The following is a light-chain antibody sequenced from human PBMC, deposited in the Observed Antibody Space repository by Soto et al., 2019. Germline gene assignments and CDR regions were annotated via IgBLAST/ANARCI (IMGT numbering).Light chain of an antibody. CDR2: GTS. J-gene: IGKJ1*01. CDR1: QSVSSN. Sequence: EIVMTQSPATLSMPPGERATLSCRASQSVSSNLAWYQQKPGQAPRLLIYGTSTRATGVPARFSGSGSGTEFTLTISSLQSEDFAVYYCQQYNNWPRTFGQGTKVEIK. CDR3: QQYNNWPRT. V-gene: IGKV3-15*01.